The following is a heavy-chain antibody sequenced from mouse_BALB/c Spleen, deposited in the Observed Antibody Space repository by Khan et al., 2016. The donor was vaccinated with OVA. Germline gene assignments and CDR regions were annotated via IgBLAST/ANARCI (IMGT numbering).Heavy chain of an antibody. V-gene: IGHV1-76*01. D-gene: IGHD3-2*02. CDR2: IYPGTDNT. CDR1: GYIFTSYW. CDR3: AREKALYYFDY. J-gene: IGHJ2*01. Sequence: QVQLKQSGAELVRPGASVKLSCTTSGYIFTSYWIHWVKQRSGQGLEWIARIYPGTDNTYHNEKLKDRATLTADRCSSTAYMQLSRLKSEDSAVYFSAREKALYYFDYWGQGTTLTVSS.